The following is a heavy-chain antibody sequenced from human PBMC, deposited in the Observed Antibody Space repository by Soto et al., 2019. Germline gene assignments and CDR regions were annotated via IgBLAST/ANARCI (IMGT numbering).Heavy chain of an antibody. CDR2: TYYRSKWYN. J-gene: IGHJ6*03. V-gene: IGHV6-1*01. CDR1: GDSVSSNSAA. Sequence: SQTLSLTCVISGDSVSSNSAAWNWIRQSPSRGLEWLGRTYYRSKWYNDYAVSVKSRITINPDTSKNQFSLQLNSVTPEDTAVYYCARTQTHTITIFGVVRGYYYYMDVWGKGTTVNVSS. CDR3: ARTQTHTITIFGVVRGYYYYMDV. D-gene: IGHD3-3*01.